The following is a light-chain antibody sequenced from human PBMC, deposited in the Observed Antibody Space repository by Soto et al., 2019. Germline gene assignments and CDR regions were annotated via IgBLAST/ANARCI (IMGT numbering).Light chain of an antibody. V-gene: IGKV3-11*01. CDR2: DAS. CDR1: QSVSSN. CDR3: QQRSNWPLT. J-gene: IGKJ5*01. Sequence: EIAMTQSPATLSVSPGERATLSCRASQSVSSNLAWYRQKPGQAPRLLIYDASNRATGIPARFSGSGSGTDFTLTISSLEPEDFAVYYCQQRSNWPLTFGQGTRLEI.